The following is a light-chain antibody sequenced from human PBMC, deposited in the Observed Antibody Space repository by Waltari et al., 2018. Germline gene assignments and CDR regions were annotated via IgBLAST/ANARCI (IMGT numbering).Light chain of an antibody. J-gene: IGKJ2*03. CDR1: QSISNW. CDR3: QQYNSYSTYS. V-gene: IGKV1-5*03. Sequence: DIQMTQSPSSLSASVGDRVTITCRASQSISNWLAWYQQKPGKAPNLLIYKASSLESGVPPRFSGSGSGTEFTLNITSLQPDDFATYYCQQYNSYSTYSFGQGTKLEIK. CDR2: KAS.